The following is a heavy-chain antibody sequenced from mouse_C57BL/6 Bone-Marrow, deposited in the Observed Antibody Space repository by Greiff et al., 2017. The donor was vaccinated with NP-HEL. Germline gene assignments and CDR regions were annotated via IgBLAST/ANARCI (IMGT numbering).Heavy chain of an antibody. D-gene: IGHD2-10*02. V-gene: IGHV1-26*01. Sequence: EVQLQQSGPELVKPGASVKISCKASGYTFTDYYMNWVKQSHGKSLEWIGDINPNNGGTSYNQKFKGKATLTVDKSSSTAYMELRSLTSEDSAVYYCARSEGYGNYYFDYWGQGTTLTVSS. CDR1: GYTFTDYY. CDR3: ARSEGYGNYYFDY. CDR2: INPNNGGT. J-gene: IGHJ2*01.